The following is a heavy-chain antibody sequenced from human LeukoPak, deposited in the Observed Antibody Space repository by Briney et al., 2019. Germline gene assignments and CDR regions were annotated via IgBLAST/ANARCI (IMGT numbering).Heavy chain of an antibody. D-gene: IGHD5-18*01. CDR3: ARGGGYSYGPYYYMDV. V-gene: IGHV4-59*01. Sequence: SETLSLTCTVSGGSISSYYWSWIRQPPGKGLEWIGYIYYSGSTNYNPSLKSRVTISVDTSKNQFSLKLSSVTAADTAVYYCARGGGYSYGPYYYMDVWGKGTTVTVSS. CDR2: IYYSGST. CDR1: GGSISSYY. J-gene: IGHJ6*03.